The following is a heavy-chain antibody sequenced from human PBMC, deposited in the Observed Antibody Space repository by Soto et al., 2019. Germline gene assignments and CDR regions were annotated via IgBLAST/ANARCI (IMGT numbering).Heavy chain of an antibody. Sequence: PGGSLRLSCSASGFTFSGYAMHWVRQAPGKGLEHVSIISSSGGSTYYADSVKGRFTISRDNSKNTLYLQMSSLRLEDSAVYYCVKTSSSSGFDPWGQGTLVTVSS. J-gene: IGHJ5*02. D-gene: IGHD2-2*01. CDR2: ISSSGGST. CDR3: VKTSSSSGFDP. V-gene: IGHV3-64D*06. CDR1: GFTFSGYA.